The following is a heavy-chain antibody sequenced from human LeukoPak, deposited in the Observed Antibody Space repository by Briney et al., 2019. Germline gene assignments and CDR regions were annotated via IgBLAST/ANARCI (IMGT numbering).Heavy chain of an antibody. CDR2: ISWNSGSI. Sequence: GGSLRLSCAASGFTFDDYAMHWVRQAPGKGLEWVSGISWNSGSIGYADSVKGRYTISRDNAENSLYLQMNSLRAEDTALYYCAKSYRRYCTNGVCYDSPSPFDYWGQGTLVTVSS. D-gene: IGHD2-8*01. CDR3: AKSYRRYCTNGVCYDSPSPFDY. J-gene: IGHJ4*02. CDR1: GFTFDDYA. V-gene: IGHV3-9*01.